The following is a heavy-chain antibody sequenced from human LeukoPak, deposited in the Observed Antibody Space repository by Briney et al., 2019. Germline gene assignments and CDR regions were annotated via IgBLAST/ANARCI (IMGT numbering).Heavy chain of an antibody. J-gene: IGHJ4*02. CDR2: INPNRGGT. D-gene: IGHD6-19*01. Sequence: ASVKVSCKASGYTFTGYYMHWVRQAPGQGLEWMGWINPNRGGTNYAQKFQGRVNMTRDTSISTAYMELSRLRSDDTAVYYCARDLGGLRRIAVAGTDYWGQGTLVTVSS. CDR1: GYTFTGYY. V-gene: IGHV1-2*02. CDR3: ARDLGGLRRIAVAGTDY.